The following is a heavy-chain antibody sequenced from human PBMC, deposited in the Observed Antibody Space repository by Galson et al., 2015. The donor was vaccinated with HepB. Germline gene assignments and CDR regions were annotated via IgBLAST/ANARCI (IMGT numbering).Heavy chain of an antibody. Sequence: SETLSLTCTVSGGPITSSSYYWGWIRQPPGKGLEWIGTMTIYYGGSTHCNPSLKSRVTISVDTSKNQFSLKLGSVTAADTAVYYCATLGKDDYRFGDWGQGTLVTVSS. CDR3: ATLGKDDYRFGD. CDR2: MTIYYGGST. D-gene: IGHD5-24*01. J-gene: IGHJ4*02. CDR1: GGPITSSSYY. V-gene: IGHV4-39*01.